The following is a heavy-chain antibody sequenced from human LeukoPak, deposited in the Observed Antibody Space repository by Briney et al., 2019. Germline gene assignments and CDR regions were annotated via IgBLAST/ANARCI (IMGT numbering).Heavy chain of an antibody. J-gene: IGHJ4*02. CDR3: ARQYSGHDWESIDY. Sequence: SETLSLTCTVSGGSISSYYWSWIRQPPGKGLEWIGYIYYSGSTNYNPSLKSRVTISVDTSKNQFSLKLSSVTAADTAVYYCARQYSGHDWESIDYWGQGTLVTVSS. CDR2: IYYSGST. CDR1: GGSISSYY. D-gene: IGHD5-12*01. V-gene: IGHV4-59*08.